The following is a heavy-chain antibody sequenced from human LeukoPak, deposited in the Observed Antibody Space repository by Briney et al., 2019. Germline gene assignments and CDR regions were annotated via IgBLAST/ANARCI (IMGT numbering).Heavy chain of an antibody. D-gene: IGHD4-23*01. J-gene: IGHJ4*02. V-gene: IGHV3-23*01. CDR1: GFTFNSYA. Sequence: GGSLRLSCASSGFTFNSYAMSWVRQAPGKGLEWVSAIVGDTVTLYTDSVKGRFTISRDNSKNTLYLQMNGLRAEDTAIYYSAKGSAQWELYDYRGQGPLVTVSS. CDR2: IVGDTVT. CDR3: AKGSAQWELYDY.